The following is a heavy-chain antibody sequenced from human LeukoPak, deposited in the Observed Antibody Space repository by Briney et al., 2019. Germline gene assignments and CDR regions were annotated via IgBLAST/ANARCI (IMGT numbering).Heavy chain of an antibody. CDR2: ISSRSSYI. D-gene: IGHD6-19*01. V-gene: IGHV3-21*01. J-gene: IGHJ4*02. Sequence: GGSLRLSCAAAGFTFSNYSMNWVRQAPGKGLEWVSSISSRSSYIYYANSVKGRFTISRDNAKNAVHLQMNSLRAEDTAMYYCARHPIAVTGTGRYWGQGTLVTVSS. CDR3: ARHPIAVTGTGRY. CDR1: GFTFSNYS.